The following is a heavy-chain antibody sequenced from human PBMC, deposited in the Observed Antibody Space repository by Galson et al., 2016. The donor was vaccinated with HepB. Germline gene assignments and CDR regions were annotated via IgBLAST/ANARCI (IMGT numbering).Heavy chain of an antibody. V-gene: IGHV3-23*01. CDR1: GFTFSSYA. J-gene: IGHJ4*02. Sequence: SLRLSCATSGFTFSSYAMSWVRQAPGKGLEWVSGISGSGGSTYYADSVKGRFTISRDNSKNTLYVQMDSLRAEDTAMYYCAKERGGPAPSRGDYWGQGTLVTVSS. CDR3: AKERGGPAPSRGDY. D-gene: IGHD3-16*01. CDR2: ISGSGGST.